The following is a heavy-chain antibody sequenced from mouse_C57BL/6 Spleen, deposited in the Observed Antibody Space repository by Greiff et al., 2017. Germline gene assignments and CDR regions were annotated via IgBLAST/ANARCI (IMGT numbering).Heavy chain of an antibody. D-gene: IGHD1-1*01. CDR1: GFTFSSYG. CDR2: ISSGGSYT. V-gene: IGHV5-6*02. CDR3: ARRPYGSSPYFDY. Sequence: EVKLVESGGDLVKPGGSLKLSCAASGFTFSSYGMPWVRQTPDKRLEWVATISSGGSYTYYPDRVKGRFTISIDNAENTLYLQLSSLKSADTAMYYCARRPYGSSPYFDYWGQGTTLTVSS. J-gene: IGHJ2*01.